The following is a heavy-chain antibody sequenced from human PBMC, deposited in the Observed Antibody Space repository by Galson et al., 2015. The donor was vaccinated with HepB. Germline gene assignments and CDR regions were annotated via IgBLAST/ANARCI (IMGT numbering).Heavy chain of an antibody. Sequence: QSGAEVKKPGESLKTSCKASGYTFTSYGISWVRQAPGQGLEWMGWISAYNGNTNYAQKLQGRVTMTTDTSTSTAYMELRSLRSDDTAVYYCARALYGSGSIPPNAFDIWGQGTMVTVSS. CDR3: ARALYGSGSIPPNAFDI. J-gene: IGHJ3*02. CDR1: GYTFTSYG. D-gene: IGHD3-10*01. CDR2: ISAYNGNT. V-gene: IGHV1-18*04.